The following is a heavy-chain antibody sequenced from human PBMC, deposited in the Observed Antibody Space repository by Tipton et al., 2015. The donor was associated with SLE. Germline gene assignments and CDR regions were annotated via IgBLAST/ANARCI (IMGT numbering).Heavy chain of an antibody. CDR2: IISFAGVS. Sequence: QLVQSGPEVKKPGSSVKLSCKASGGPFSSYTISWVRQAPGQGLEWMGRIISFAGVSNYAQRFQGRVTITADTSTSTAFMELRSLTSEDTAVYFCARTRAEANSGFYYFDDWGQGPLVTVSS. CDR3: ARTRAEANSGFYYFDD. J-gene: IGHJ4*02. V-gene: IGHV1-69*09. CDR1: GGPFSSYT. D-gene: IGHD4-23*01.